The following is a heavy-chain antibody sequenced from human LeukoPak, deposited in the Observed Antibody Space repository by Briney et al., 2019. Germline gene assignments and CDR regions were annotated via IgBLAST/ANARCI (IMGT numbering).Heavy chain of an antibody. V-gene: IGHV3-53*01. J-gene: IGHJ4*02. CDR3: ARGIGSTVFFDH. D-gene: IGHD4-11*01. CDR2: MYGGGNT. Sequence: PGGSLRLSCAASGITVSSNYMSWVRQAPGKGLEWVSVMYGGGNTYYADSVKGRFTISRDKSKNTLYLQMNSLRAEDTAVYYCARGIGSTVFFDHWGQGTLVTVSS. CDR1: GITVSSNY.